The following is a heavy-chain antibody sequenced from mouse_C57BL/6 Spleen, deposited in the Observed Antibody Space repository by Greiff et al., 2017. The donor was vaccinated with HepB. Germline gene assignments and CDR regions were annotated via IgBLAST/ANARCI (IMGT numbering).Heavy chain of an antibody. V-gene: IGHV1-69*01. J-gene: IGHJ1*03. CDR2: IDPSDSYT. Sequence: QVQLQQSGAELVMPGASVKLSCKASGYTFTSYWMHWVKQRPGQGLEWIGEIDPSDSYTNYNQKFKGKSTLTVDKSSSTAYMQLSSLASEDSAVYYCARGGSYYGSSYGYFDVWGTGTTVTVSS. CDR1: GYTFTSYW. D-gene: IGHD1-1*01. CDR3: ARGGSYYGSSYGYFDV.